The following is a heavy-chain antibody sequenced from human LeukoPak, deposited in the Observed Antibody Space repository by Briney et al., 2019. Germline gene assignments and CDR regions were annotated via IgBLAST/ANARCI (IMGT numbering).Heavy chain of an antibody. V-gene: IGHV3-74*01. CDR2: INSNGRST. D-gene: IGHD3-22*01. J-gene: IGHJ1*01. CDR1: GFTFSSYW. CDR3: ARDHYYDRSGYSEYFQY. Sequence: GGSLRLSCAASGFTFSSYWMHWVRQAPGKGLAWVSRINSNGRSTYYADSVKGRFAISRDNAKNTLYLQMNSLRAEDTAVYYCARDHYYDRSGYSEYFQYWGQGTLVTVSS.